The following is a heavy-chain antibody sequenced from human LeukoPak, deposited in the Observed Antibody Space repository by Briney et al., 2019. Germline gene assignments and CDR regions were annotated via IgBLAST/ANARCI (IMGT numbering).Heavy chain of an antibody. J-gene: IGHJ4*02. CDR1: GITFSIYS. Sequence: TGGSLRLSCVASGITFSIYSMNCVRQDPGKGREWVSYISSFSGTINYADSVKGRFTISRDNAKNSLYLQMNSLRAEDTAVYYCARDQGGVGYWGQGTLVTVSS. CDR2: ISSFSGTI. D-gene: IGHD3-16*01. CDR3: ARDQGGVGY. V-gene: IGHV3-48*01.